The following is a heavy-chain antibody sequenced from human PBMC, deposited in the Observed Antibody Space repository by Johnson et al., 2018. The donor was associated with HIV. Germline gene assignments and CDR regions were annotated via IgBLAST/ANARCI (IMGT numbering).Heavy chain of an antibody. D-gene: IGHD3-16*01. CDR3: AREGDYVWGPGNVSDI. Sequence: EVQLVESGGGLIQPGGSLRLSCAASGFTVSSNYMSWVRQAPGKGLEWVSIIYSGGNTYYADSVKGRFTISSDNSKNTLYLQMNSLRAEDTAVYYCAREGDYVWGPGNVSDIWGQGTMVTVSS. V-gene: IGHV3-53*01. J-gene: IGHJ3*02. CDR2: IYSGGNT. CDR1: GFTVSSNY.